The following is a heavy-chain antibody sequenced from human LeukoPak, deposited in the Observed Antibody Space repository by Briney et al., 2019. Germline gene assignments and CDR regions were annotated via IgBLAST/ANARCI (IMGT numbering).Heavy chain of an antibody. D-gene: IGHD2/OR15-2a*01. V-gene: IGHV4-61*01. CDR2: IYYSGST. Sequence: PSETLSLTCTVSGGSVSSGSYYWSWIRQPPGKGLEWIGYIYYSGSTNYNPSLKSRVTISVDTSKNQFSLKLSSVTAADTAVYYCASSFLRGRTRFDYWGQGTLVTVSS. J-gene: IGHJ4*02. CDR1: GGSVSSGSYY. CDR3: ASSFLRGRTRFDY.